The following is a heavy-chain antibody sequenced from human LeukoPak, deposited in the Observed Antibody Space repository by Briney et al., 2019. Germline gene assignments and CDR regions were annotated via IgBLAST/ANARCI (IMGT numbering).Heavy chain of an antibody. CDR3: AKNPFVFESASYLIDY. V-gene: IGHV3-23*01. D-gene: IGHD1-26*01. CDR2: ISSSAHMT. CDR1: GFNFNSYA. J-gene: IGHJ4*02. Sequence: GGSLRLSCAASGFNFNSYAMSWVRQAPGKGLEWDSGISSSAHMTYYADSVKGRFTISRDNSKRMLFLQMNSLGTEDTAIYYCAKNPFVFESASYLIDYWGQGTLVTVSS.